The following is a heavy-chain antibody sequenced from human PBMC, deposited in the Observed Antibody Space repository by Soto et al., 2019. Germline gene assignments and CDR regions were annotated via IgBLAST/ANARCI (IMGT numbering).Heavy chain of an antibody. Sequence: GGSLRLSCAASGFTVSSNYMSWVRQAPGKGLEWVSVIYSGGSTYYADSVKGRFPISRDNSKNTLYLQMNSLRAEDTAVYYCARSRLTDRLLGYCSSTSCFEYYFDYWGQGTLVTVSS. J-gene: IGHJ4*02. CDR2: IYSGGST. CDR3: ARSRLTDRLLGYCSSTSCFEYYFDY. CDR1: GFTVSSNY. D-gene: IGHD2-2*01. V-gene: IGHV3-53*01.